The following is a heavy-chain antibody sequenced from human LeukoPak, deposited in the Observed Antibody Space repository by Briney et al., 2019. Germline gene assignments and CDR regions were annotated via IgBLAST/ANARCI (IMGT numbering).Heavy chain of an antibody. Sequence: PSETLSLTCAVSGGSISSGGYSWSWIRQPPGKGLEWIGYIYHSGSTYYNPSLKSRVTISVDRSKNQFSLKLSSVTAADTAVYYCARTYCSGGSCYGGWFDPWGQGTLVTVSS. CDR1: GGSISSGGYS. J-gene: IGHJ5*02. CDR2: IYHSGST. CDR3: ARTYCSGGSCYGGWFDP. V-gene: IGHV4-30-2*01. D-gene: IGHD2-15*01.